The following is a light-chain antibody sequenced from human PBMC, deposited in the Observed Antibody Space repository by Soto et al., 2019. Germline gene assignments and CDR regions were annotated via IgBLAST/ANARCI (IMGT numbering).Light chain of an antibody. Sequence: IEVTQSPSSLAASLGDRVTITCRASQTIGTYVNWYRQKSGAAPELLIYDASTLQSGVPSRFRGGASGTDFTLTISSLQLDYFATYYCQQSYNTPLTFGQGTKVEIK. CDR3: QQSYNTPLT. V-gene: IGKV1-39*01. CDR1: QTIGTY. CDR2: DAS. J-gene: IGKJ1*01.